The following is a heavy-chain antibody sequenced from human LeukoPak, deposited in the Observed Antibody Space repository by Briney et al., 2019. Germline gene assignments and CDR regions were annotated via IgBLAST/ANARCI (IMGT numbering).Heavy chain of an antibody. CDR2: MNPNSGNT. CDR1: GYTFSGYY. V-gene: IGHV1-8*03. J-gene: IGHJ4*02. CDR3: ARSRRRELLGTYFDY. Sequence: ASVKVSCKTSGYTFSGYYIHWVRQGPGQGLEWMGWMNPNSGNTGYAQKFQGRVTITRNTSISTAYMELSSLRSEDTAVYYCARSRRRELLGTYFDYWGQGTLVTASS. D-gene: IGHD1-26*01.